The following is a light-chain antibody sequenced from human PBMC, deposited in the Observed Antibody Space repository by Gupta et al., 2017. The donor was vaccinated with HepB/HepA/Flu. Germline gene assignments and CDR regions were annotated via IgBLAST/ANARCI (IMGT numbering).Light chain of an antibody. CDR2: GAS. J-gene: IGKJ2*01. V-gene: IGKV3-20*01. CDR3: QQYGSSSLYT. CDR1: QSLNSNY. Sequence: NALTQSPATLSLSPGERVTLSCRASQSLNSNYVSWYQQQPGQAPRLLIYGASIRATSIPDRCSSSGGGTDFTLTISRLEPEDVAMYYCQQYGSSSLYTFGQGTKLEIK.